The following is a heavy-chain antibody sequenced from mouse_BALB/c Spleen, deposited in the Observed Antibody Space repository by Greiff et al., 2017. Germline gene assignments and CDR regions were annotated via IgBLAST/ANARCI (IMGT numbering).Heavy chain of an antibody. CDR1: GFSLTSYG. V-gene: IGHV2-9*02. CDR2: IWAGGST. CDR3: ARIYYDYGYAMDY. J-gene: IGHJ4*01. Sequence: VHLVESGPGLVAPSQSLSITCTVSGFSLTSYGVHWVRQPPGKGLEWLGVIWAGGSTNYNSALMSRLSISKDNSKSQVFLKMNSLQTDDTAMYYCARIYYDYGYAMDYWGQGTSVTVSS. D-gene: IGHD2-4*01.